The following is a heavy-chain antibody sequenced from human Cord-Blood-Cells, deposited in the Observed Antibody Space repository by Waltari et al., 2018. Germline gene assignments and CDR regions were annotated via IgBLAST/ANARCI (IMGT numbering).Heavy chain of an antibody. CDR2: IYSGGST. CDR3: ARELQYDAFDI. J-gene: IGHJ3*02. CDR1: GFTVSSNY. D-gene: IGHD4-4*01. V-gene: IGHV3-53*01. Sequence: EVQLVESGGGLIQPGGSLRLSCAASGFTVSSNYMIWVRQAPGKGLEWVSVIYSGGSTYYADSVKGRFTISRDNSKNTLYLQMNSLRAEDTAVYYCARELQYDAFDIWGQGTMVTVSS.